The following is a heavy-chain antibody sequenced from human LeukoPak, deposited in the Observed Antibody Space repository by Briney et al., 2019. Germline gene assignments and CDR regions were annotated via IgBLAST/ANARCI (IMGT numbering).Heavy chain of an antibody. CDR3: AREEYSSSCRYGIDV. Sequence: PSETLSLTCAVYGGSFTGHYWSWSRHPPEKGLRWSGEINHSGSTNYNPSLKSRVTISVATSKNPSTLKLSSVTAADTAAYSCAREEYSSSCRYGIDVWGQGHTVTVSS. CDR2: INHSGST. J-gene: IGHJ6*02. CDR1: GGSFTGHY. V-gene: IGHV4-34*01. D-gene: IGHD6-13*01.